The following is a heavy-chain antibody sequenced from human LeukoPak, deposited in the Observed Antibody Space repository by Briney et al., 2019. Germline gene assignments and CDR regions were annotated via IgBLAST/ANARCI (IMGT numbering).Heavy chain of an antibody. D-gene: IGHD2-2*01. CDR1: GYTFTGYY. V-gene: IGHV1-2*06. J-gene: IGHJ4*02. Sequence: ASVKVSCKASGYTFTGYYTHWVQQAPGQGLEWMGRINPNSGGTNYAQKFQGRVTMTRDTSISTAYMELSRLRSDDTAVYYCARDLGYCSSTSCYVIDYWGQGTLVTVSS. CDR2: INPNSGGT. CDR3: ARDLGYCSSTSCYVIDY.